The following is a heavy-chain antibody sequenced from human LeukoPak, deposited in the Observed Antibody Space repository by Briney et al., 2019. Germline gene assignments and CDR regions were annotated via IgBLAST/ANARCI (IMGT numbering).Heavy chain of an antibody. Sequence: GSLRLSFAASGFTFSNYGMHWVRQAPGKGLEGVAFIRYDGSNKYYADSVKGRFTISRDNSKNTLYLQMNSLRAEDTAVYYCAKEAGGYCSSTSCPYFDYWGQGTLVTVSS. V-gene: IGHV3-30*02. CDR1: GFTFSNYG. CDR2: IRYDGSNK. D-gene: IGHD2-2*01. CDR3: AKEAGGYCSSTSCPYFDY. J-gene: IGHJ4*02.